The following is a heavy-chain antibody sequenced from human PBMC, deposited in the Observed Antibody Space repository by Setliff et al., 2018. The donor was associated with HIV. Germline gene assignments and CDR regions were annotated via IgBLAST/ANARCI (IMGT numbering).Heavy chain of an antibody. J-gene: IGHJ4*02. CDR2: IYQSGSI. CDR1: GYSINSGFS. CDR3: APRHHKYGFL. D-gene: IGHD3-10*01. Sequence: KPSETLSLTCASSGYSINSGFSRAWIRQPPGQGPQWIGSIYQSGSIYYNPSLQSRVTISLDTSKNQFSVELRSVTAADTALYYCAPRHHKYGFLWGQGTLVTVSS. V-gene: IGHV4-38-2*01.